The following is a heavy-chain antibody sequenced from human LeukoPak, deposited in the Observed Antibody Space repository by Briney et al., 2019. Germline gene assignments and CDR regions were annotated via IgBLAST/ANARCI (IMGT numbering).Heavy chain of an antibody. CDR3: ARLSPDGFDI. Sequence: SGTLSLTCAVSGGSITSSKWWTWVRQPPGKGLEWIGESYHSGSTNYNPSLKSRVTISVDKSKKQFSLKLSSVTAADTVVYYCARLSPDGFDIWGQGTMVTVFS. CDR2: SYHSGST. CDR1: GGSITSSKW. D-gene: IGHD2/OR15-2a*01. V-gene: IGHV4-4*02. J-gene: IGHJ3*02.